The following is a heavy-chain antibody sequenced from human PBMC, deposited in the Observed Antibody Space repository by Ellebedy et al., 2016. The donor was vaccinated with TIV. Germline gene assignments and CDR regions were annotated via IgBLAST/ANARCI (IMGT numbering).Heavy chain of an antibody. J-gene: IGHJ4*02. V-gene: IGHV3-7*04. D-gene: IGHD6-6*01. CDR2: IKKDGSEM. Sequence: GESLKISCAASGFTFSNYWMTWVRQPPGKGLEWVANIKKDGSEMYYVDSVKGRFTISRDNAKNSLYLQMSSLRAEDTAVYYCARAPHGYSSSSFDYWGQGTLVTVSS. CDR3: ARAPHGYSSSSFDY. CDR1: GFTFSNYW.